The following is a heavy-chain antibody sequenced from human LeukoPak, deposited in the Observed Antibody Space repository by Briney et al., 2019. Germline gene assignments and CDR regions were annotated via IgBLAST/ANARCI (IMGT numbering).Heavy chain of an antibody. V-gene: IGHV3-74*01. D-gene: IGHD2-2*01. CDR3: ARHFCSSTSCSN. CDR1: GFTFSNYW. Sequence: GGSLRLSCVASGFTFSNYWMHWVRQAPGQGLVWVSRISGDGSSRSYADSVMGRFTISRDNAKNTLYLQMNSLRAEDTAVYYCARHFCSSTSCSNWGQGALVTVSS. CDR2: ISGDGSSR. J-gene: IGHJ4*02.